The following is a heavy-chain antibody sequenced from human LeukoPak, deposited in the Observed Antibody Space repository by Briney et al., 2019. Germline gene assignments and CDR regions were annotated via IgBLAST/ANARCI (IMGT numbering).Heavy chain of an antibody. J-gene: IGHJ4*02. CDR2: ISGSGAGT. Sequence: GGSLRLSCAASGFTFSTYAMIWVRQAPGKGLEWVSTISGSGAGTCYTDSVKGRFTISRDNSMNTLYLQMNSLRAEDTAVYYCAKGRGTYYGVFDYWGQGTLVTVSS. D-gene: IGHD1-26*01. CDR3: AKGRGTYYGVFDY. CDR1: GFTFSTYA. V-gene: IGHV3-23*01.